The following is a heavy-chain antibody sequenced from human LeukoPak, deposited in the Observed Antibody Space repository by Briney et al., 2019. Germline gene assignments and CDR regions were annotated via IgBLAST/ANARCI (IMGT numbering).Heavy chain of an antibody. Sequence: SETLSLTCTVSGASISSYYWSWIRQPPGKGLEWIGYIYYSGSTYYNPSLKSRVTISVDTSKNQFSLKLSSVTAADTAVYYCASQRITMVRGVTADFDYWGQGTLVTVSS. J-gene: IGHJ4*02. V-gene: IGHV4-59*12. CDR1: GASISSYY. CDR3: ASQRITMVRGVTADFDY. D-gene: IGHD3-10*01. CDR2: IYYSGST.